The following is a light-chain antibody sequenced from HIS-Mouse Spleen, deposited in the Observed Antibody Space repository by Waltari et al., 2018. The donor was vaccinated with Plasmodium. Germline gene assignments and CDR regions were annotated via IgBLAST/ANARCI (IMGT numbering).Light chain of an antibody. CDR1: SSDVGGYNY. CDR3: CSYAGSYTWV. Sequence: QSALTQPRSVSGSPGQSVPISCTGTSSDVGGYNYFSWYQQHPGKAPKLMIYAVIRRPSGGPDRFSGSKSGKPASLTISGLQAEDEADYYCCSYAGSYTWVFGGGTKLTVL. CDR2: AVI. J-gene: IGLJ2*01. V-gene: IGLV2-11*01.